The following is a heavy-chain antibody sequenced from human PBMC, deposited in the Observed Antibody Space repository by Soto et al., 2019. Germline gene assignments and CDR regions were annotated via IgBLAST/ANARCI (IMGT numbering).Heavy chain of an antibody. J-gene: IGHJ5*02. Sequence: SETLSLTCTVSGGSISSYYWSYSGSTNFNPSLKSRATISIETSKNQLSLKLRSVTAADTVVYYCARHRLFCSGGSCFWFDPWGQGTLVTVSS. CDR2: SGST. CDR3: ARHRLFCSGGSCFWFDP. CDR1: GGSISSYY. V-gene: IGHV4-59*08. D-gene: IGHD2-15*01.